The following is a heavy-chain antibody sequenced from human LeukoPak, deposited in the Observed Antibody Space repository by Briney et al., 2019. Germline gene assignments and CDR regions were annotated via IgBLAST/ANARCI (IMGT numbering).Heavy chain of an antibody. CDR1: GGSFSGYY. CDR3: ERVLVGATYSFDY. V-gene: IGHV4-34*01. Sequence: SETLSLTCAVYGGSFSGYYWSWIRQPPGKGLEWIGEINHSGSTNYNPSLKRRGTISVESSKHPFSLKLRPVTAADTAVYYCERVLVGATYSFDYWGQGPLVPVSS. CDR2: INHSGST. D-gene: IGHD1-26*01. J-gene: IGHJ4*02.